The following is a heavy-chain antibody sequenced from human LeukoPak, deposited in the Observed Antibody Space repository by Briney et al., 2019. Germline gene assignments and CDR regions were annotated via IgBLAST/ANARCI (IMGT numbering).Heavy chain of an antibody. CDR1: GGSFSGYY. J-gene: IGHJ5*02. CDR3: ARGVAVAGSLRKNLNWFDP. D-gene: IGHD6-19*01. Sequence: SETLSLTCAVYGGSFSGYYWSWIRQPPGKGLEWIGEINHSGSTNYNPSLKSRVTISVDTSKNQFSLKLSSVTAADTAVYYCARGVAVAGSLRKNLNWFDPWGQGTLVTVSS. CDR2: INHSGST. V-gene: IGHV4-34*01.